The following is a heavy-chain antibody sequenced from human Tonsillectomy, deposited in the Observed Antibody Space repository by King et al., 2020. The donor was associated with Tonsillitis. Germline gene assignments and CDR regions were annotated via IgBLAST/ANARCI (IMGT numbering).Heavy chain of an antibody. CDR1: GFTVSSNY. V-gene: IGHV3-66*01. J-gene: IGHJ3*02. CDR2: IYSGGSI. Sequence: VQLVESGGGLVQPGGSLRLSCAASGFTVSSNYMNWVRQAPGKGLEWVSIIYSGGSIYYAESVKGRFTISRDNSKNTLYLQMNSLRAEDTAVYYCASDRKRASEGLDIWGQGTMVTVSS. D-gene: IGHD2-15*01. CDR3: ASDRKRASEGLDI.